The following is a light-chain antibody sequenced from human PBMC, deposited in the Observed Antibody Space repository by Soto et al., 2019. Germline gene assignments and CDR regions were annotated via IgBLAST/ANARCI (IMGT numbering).Light chain of an antibody. Sequence: DIQMTQSPSSLSASVGDRVTITCRASQSLSNYLNWFQQKPGNPPKLLIYAASTLQGGVPSRFSGTRSGTDFTPTISSLQPEDFATYDCQENYSSPETLGQGTKVEI. CDR1: QSLSNY. CDR2: AAS. V-gene: IGKV1-39*01. CDR3: QENYSSPET. J-gene: IGKJ1*01.